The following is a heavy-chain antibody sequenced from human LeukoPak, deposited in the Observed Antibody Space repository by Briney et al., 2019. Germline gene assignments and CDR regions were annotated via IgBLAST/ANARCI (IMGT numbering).Heavy chain of an antibody. V-gene: IGHV4-34*01. CDR3: AELGITMIGGV. J-gene: IGHJ6*04. CDR2: INHSGST. CDR1: GGSFSDYY. D-gene: IGHD3-10*02. Sequence: SETLSLTCAVYGGSFSDYYWTWSRQPPGKGVEGIAEINHSGSTKYNPSLKSRVTVSVDTSKSQFSLMLTSVTAADTAVYSCAELGITMIGGVWGKGTTVTISS.